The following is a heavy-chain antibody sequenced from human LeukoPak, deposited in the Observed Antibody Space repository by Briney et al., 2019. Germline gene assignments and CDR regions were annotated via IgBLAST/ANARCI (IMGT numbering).Heavy chain of an antibody. Sequence: KPSETLSLTCTVSGGSISSSTYSWGWIRQPPGKGLEWIGSIFYRGSSYYNPSLKSRVTISVDTSKNLFSLRLSSVTAADTAVYYCVGGHRAAILPALAWFDPWGQGTLVTVSS. J-gene: IGHJ5*02. CDR2: IFYRGSS. CDR1: GGSISSSTYS. D-gene: IGHD2-2*02. CDR3: VGGHRAAILPALAWFDP. V-gene: IGHV4-39*07.